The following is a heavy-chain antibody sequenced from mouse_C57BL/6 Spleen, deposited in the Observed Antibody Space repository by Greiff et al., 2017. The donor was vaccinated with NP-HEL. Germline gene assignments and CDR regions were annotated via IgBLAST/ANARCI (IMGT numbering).Heavy chain of an antibody. CDR3: ARASITTVVATKWYFDV. D-gene: IGHD1-1*01. Sequence: EVKLMESGGGLVKPGGSLKLSCAASGFTFSSYAMSWVRQTPEKRLEWVATISDGGSYTYYPDNVKGRFTISRDNAKNNLYLQMSHLKSEDTAMYYCARASITTVVATKWYFDVWGTGTTVTVSS. CDR1: GFTFSSYA. V-gene: IGHV5-4*03. CDR2: ISDGGSYT. J-gene: IGHJ1*03.